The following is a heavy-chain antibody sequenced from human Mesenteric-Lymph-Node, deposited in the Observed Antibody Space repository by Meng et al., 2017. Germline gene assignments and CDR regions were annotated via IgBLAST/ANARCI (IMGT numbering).Heavy chain of an antibody. Sequence: SVKVSCKASGGTFSRYAFSWVRQAPGQGLEWMGGIIPIFGTANYAQKFQGRVTITADESTSTAYMELSSLRSEDTAVYYCARGVGATRNYYYGMDVWGQGTTVTVSS. CDR2: IIPIFGTA. J-gene: IGHJ6*02. CDR3: ARGVGATRNYYYGMDV. D-gene: IGHD1-26*01. V-gene: IGHV1-69*13. CDR1: GGTFSRYA.